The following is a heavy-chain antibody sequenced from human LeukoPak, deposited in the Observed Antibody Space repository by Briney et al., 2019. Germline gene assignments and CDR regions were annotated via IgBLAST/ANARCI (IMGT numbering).Heavy chain of an antibody. V-gene: IGHV3-66*01. J-gene: IGHJ4*02. CDR3: ARYLPFDC. Sequence: PGGSLGLSCAASGFIVSSNYMSWVRQAPGKGLEWVSVIYSGGSTYYADSVKGRFTISRDNSKNTLYLQMNSLRAEDTAVYYCARYLPFDCWGQGTLVTVSS. CDR1: GFIVSSNY. CDR2: IYSGGST.